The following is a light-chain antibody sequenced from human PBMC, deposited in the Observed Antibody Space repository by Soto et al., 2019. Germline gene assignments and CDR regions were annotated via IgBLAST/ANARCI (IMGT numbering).Light chain of an antibody. Sequence: EIVMTQSPSTLSVSPVERSTLSCRASQSVRSNLAWYQHKPGQAPRLLIYDASTRATGVPARFSGSGSGTEFTLTISSLQSEDFAVYYCQQSTNWPRTFGQGTKVDIK. CDR2: DAS. CDR3: QQSTNWPRT. V-gene: IGKV3-15*01. CDR1: QSVRSN. J-gene: IGKJ1*01.